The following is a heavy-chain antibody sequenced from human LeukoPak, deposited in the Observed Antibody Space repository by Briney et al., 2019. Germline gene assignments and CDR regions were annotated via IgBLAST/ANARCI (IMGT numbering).Heavy chain of an antibody. CDR3: VEGGIAPLNWFDP. Sequence: ASVKVSCKASGYTFTSYYMHWVRQALGQGLELMGIINPSGGSTSYAQKFQGRVTMTRDTSTSTVYMELSSLRSEDTAVYYCVEGGIAPLNWFDPWGQGTLVTVSS. D-gene: IGHD6-13*01. CDR1: GYTFTSYY. J-gene: IGHJ5*02. CDR2: INPSGGST. V-gene: IGHV1-46*01.